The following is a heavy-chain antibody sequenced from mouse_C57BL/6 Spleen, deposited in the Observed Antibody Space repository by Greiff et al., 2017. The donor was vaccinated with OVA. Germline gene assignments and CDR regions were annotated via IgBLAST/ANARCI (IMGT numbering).Heavy chain of an antibody. Sequence: DVMLVESGGGLVKPGGSLKLSCAASGFTFSDYGMHWVRQAPEKGLEWVAYISSGSSTIYYADTVKGRFTISRDNAKNTLFLQMTSLRSEDTAMYYCASDYGYYAMDYWGQGTSVTVSS. D-gene: IGHD1-1*02. CDR1: GFTFSDYG. J-gene: IGHJ4*01. CDR3: ASDYGYYAMDY. V-gene: IGHV5-17*01. CDR2: ISSGSSTI.